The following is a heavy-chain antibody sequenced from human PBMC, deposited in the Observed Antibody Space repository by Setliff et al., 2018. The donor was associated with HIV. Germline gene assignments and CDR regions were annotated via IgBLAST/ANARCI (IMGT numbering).Heavy chain of an antibody. V-gene: IGHV4-4*07. J-gene: IGHJ4*02. D-gene: IGHD4-17*01. Sequence: SETLSLTCTVSDSGTYYWSWIRQPAGKGLEWIGRVSSRGDTDYNPSLKSRVTMSVDTSKNQFSLKLTSVTASDTAVYYCARAAAGNTGPFDLWGQGSQVTVSS. CDR1: DSGTYY. CDR3: ARAAAGNTGPFDL. CDR2: VSSRGDT.